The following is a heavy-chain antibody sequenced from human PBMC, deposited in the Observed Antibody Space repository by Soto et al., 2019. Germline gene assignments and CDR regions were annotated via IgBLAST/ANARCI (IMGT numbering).Heavy chain of an antibody. Sequence: GGSLRLSCAASGFTFSSYAMSWVRQAPGKGLEWVSAISGSGGSTYYADSVKGRFTISRDNSKNTLYLQMNSLKAEDTAVYYCAKSGRFLEWLLFSPSPAYYYYYMDVWGKGTTVTVSS. V-gene: IGHV3-23*01. CDR3: AKSGRFLEWLLFSPSPAYYYYYMDV. CDR2: ISGSGGST. J-gene: IGHJ6*03. CDR1: GFTFSSYA. D-gene: IGHD3-3*01.